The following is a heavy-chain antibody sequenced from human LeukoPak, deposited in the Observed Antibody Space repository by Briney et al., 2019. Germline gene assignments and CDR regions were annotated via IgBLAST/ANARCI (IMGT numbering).Heavy chain of an antibody. J-gene: IGHJ4*02. CDR1: GFTFSSYG. D-gene: IGHD6-13*01. Sequence: GGSLRLSCAASGFTFSSYGMHWVRQAPGKGLEWVAFIRYDGSNKYYADSVKGRFTISRDNSKNTLYLQMNSLRAEDTAVCYCAKDRCPPAIAADLDYWGQGTLVTVSS. V-gene: IGHV3-30*02. CDR3: AKDRCPPAIAADLDY. CDR2: IRYDGSNK.